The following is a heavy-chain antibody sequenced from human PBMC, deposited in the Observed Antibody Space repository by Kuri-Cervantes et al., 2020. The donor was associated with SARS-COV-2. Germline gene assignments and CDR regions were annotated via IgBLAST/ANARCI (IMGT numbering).Heavy chain of an antibody. D-gene: IGHD2-8*01. CDR2: ISSSGSTI. J-gene: IGHJ5*02. CDR3: ARENVDVIMVPTASGIDP. V-gene: IGHV3-11*04. Sequence: GESLKISCAASGFTFSDYYMSWIRQAPGKGLEWVSYISSSGSTIYYADSVKGRFTISRDNAENALYLQMNSLRVEDTAVYYCARENVDVIMVPTASGIDPWGQGTLVTVSS. CDR1: GFTFSDYY.